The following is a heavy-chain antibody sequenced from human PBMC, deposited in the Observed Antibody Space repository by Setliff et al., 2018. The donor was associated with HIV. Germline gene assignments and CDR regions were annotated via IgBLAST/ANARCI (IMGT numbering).Heavy chain of an antibody. Sequence: SETLSLTCAVYGGSFSEYYWSWIRQSPGKGLEWIGEINHSGSTNYNPSLKSRVTISVDTSRNQFSLNQSSVTAADTAVYYCARPGAFSYYSYMDVWGKGTTVTVSS. V-gene: IGHV4-34*01. CDR2: INHSGST. CDR1: GGSFSEYY. CDR3: ARPGAFSYYSYMDV. J-gene: IGHJ6*03.